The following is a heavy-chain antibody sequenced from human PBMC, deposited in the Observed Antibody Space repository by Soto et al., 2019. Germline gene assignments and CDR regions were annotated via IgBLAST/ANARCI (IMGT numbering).Heavy chain of an antibody. D-gene: IGHD1-26*01. Sequence: QLQLVQSGGEVKTPGASVKVSCTTSGYTFTSHGISWVRQAPGQGLEWMGWISTYNGKTDYAQKFQGRVTMTTDTRTSTVYMEVSSLRSDDTAVDYCARLLTEGATYREDAFDMWGQGTKVTVSS. CDR1: GYTFTSHG. J-gene: IGHJ3*02. CDR3: ARLLTEGATYREDAFDM. CDR2: ISTYNGKT. V-gene: IGHV1-18*01.